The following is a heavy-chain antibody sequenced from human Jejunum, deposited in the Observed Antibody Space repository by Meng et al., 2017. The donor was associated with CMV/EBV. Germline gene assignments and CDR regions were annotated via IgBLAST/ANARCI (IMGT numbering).Heavy chain of an antibody. D-gene: IGHD4-23*01. CDR1: GYTLTSYY. J-gene: IGHJ4*02. CDR2: INPSGSLT. Sequence: KASGYTLTSYYKHWVRQDPGQGLEWMGVINPSGSLTEYTQKCQGRGTVTRDTSTSTVYMDLSSLRSEDTAVYYCARGQSTLWWYNIDYWGQGTLVTVSS. CDR3: ARGQSTLWWYNIDY. V-gene: IGHV1-46*01.